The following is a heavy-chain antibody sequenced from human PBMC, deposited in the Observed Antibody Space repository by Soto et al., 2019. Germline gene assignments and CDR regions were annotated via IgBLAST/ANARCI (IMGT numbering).Heavy chain of an antibody. J-gene: IGHJ5*02. CDR2: ISYDGSNK. CDR1: EFTFSSNA. V-gene: IGHV3-30-3*01. Sequence: QVQLVESGGGVVQPGRSLRLSCAASEFTFSSNAMHWVRQAPGKGLEWVAVISYDGSNKYYADSVKGRFTISRDNSKNKLYLQMNSLRAEDTAVYYCARDFHQNIGYYGAWGQGTLVTVSS. CDR3: ARDFHQNIGYYGA. D-gene: IGHD3-22*01.